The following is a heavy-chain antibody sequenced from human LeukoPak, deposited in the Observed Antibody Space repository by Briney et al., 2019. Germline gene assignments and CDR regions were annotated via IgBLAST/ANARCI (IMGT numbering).Heavy chain of an antibody. CDR3: ASVVVAATTGDY. D-gene: IGHD2-15*01. CDR2: ISSSSSYI. J-gene: IGHJ4*02. CDR1: GFTFSSYS. V-gene: IGHV3-21*01. Sequence: KPGXSLRLSCAASGFTFSSYSMNWVRQAPGKGLEWVSSISSSSSYIYYADSVKGRFTISRDNAKNSLYLQMNSLRAEDTAVYYCASVVVAATTGDYWGQGTLVTVSS.